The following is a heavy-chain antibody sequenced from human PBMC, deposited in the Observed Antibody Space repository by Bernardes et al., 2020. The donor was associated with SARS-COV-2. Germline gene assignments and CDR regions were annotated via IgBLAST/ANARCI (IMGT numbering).Heavy chain of an antibody. CDR1: GGSISSSNYY. V-gene: IGHV4-39*01. J-gene: IGHJ6*02. Sequence: SETLSLTCTVSGGSISSSNYYWGWIRQAPGKGLEWIGSIYSSGNSYYSPSLQSRVTISVDTSNNQFSLKLTSVTAADTAVYYCAAGGLGYCSGGSCVYNYYYGMDVWGQGTTVTVSS. CDR3: AAGGLGYCSGGSCVYNYYYGMDV. CDR2: IYSSGNS. D-gene: IGHD2-15*01.